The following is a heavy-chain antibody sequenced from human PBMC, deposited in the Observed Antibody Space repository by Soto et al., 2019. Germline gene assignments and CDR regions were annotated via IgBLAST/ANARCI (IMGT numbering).Heavy chain of an antibody. Sequence: GGSLRLSCAASGFTFSNAWMSWVRQAPGKGLEWVGRIKSKTDGDRTDYAAPVKGRFTISRDDSKNTMYLQMNSLKTENTDVYAVSTDGSPADDYGGNYDAFDIWGQGTMVTVSS. CDR1: GFTFSNAW. CDR3: STDGSPADDYGGNYDAFDI. D-gene: IGHD4-17*01. J-gene: IGHJ3*02. V-gene: IGHV3-15*01. CDR2: IKSKTDGDRT.